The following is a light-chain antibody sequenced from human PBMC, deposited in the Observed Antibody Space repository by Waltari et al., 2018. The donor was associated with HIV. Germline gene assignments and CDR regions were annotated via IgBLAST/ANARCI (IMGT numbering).Light chain of an antibody. Sequence: DIVMTQSPKSLAVSLGERATINCWSSRTILYSSNNQNYLAWYQQKPGQSPKVLIYWASTRASGVPDRFSGSGSGTNFSFTISSLQTDDVALYYCQQYYTIGPSFGGGTKVEIK. CDR3: QQYYTIGPS. J-gene: IGKJ4*01. CDR2: WAS. V-gene: IGKV4-1*01. CDR1: RTILYSSNNQNY.